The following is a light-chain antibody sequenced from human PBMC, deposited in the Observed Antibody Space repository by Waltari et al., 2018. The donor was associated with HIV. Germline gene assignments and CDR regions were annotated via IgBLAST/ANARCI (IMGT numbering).Light chain of an antibody. CDR1: QSVLYSSNNKKY. J-gene: IGKJ4*01. V-gene: IGKV4-1*01. CDR2: WAS. Sequence: DIVMTQTPHSQAVSLGQRATINCKSSQSVLYSSNNKKYLAWYQQKPGQPPKLLIYWASTRESGVPDRFSGSGSGTDFTLTISSLQAEDVAVYYCQQYYTTPLTFGGGTKVEIK. CDR3: QQYYTTPLT.